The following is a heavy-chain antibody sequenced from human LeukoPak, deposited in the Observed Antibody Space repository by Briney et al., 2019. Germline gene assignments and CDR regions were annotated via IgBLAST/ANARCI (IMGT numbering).Heavy chain of an antibody. Sequence: SETLSLTCTVSGGSISTYYWSWIRQPPGKGLEWIGYIYYSGDTDYNPSLKSRVTISVDASKNQFSLKLSSATAADTAVYYCARARGYDFWSGIYYFDYWGQGTLVTVSS. J-gene: IGHJ4*02. CDR3: ARARGYDFWSGIYYFDY. D-gene: IGHD3-3*01. CDR2: IYYSGDT. V-gene: IGHV4-59*08. CDR1: GGSISTYY.